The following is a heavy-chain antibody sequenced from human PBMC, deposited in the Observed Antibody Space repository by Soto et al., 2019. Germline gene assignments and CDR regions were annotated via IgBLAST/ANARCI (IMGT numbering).Heavy chain of an antibody. Sequence: QVQLVQSGAEVKKPGASVKVSCKASGYTFTSYGISWVRQAPGQGLEWMGWISAYNGNTNYAQKLQGRVTMTTDTSTGTAYMERRSLRADDTAVYYCARRHDLRSYYTKRHYGMDVWGQGTTVTVSS. CDR2: ISAYNGNT. CDR1: GYTFTSYG. D-gene: IGHD3-10*01. J-gene: IGHJ6*02. CDR3: ARRHDLRSYYTKRHYGMDV. V-gene: IGHV1-18*01.